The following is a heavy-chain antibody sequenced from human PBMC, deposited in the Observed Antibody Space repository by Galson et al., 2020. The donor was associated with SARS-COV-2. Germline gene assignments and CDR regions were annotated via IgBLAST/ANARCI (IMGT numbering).Heavy chain of an antibody. J-gene: IGHJ4*02. V-gene: IGHV4-28*01. CDR2: IYFSGSA. D-gene: IGHD1-26*01. Sequence: GKGLEWIGNIYFSGSAYYNPSLKSRVTMSVDTSKNQFSLKLRSVTAADTAVYYCARINGTYSSFDYWGQGTLVAVSS. CDR3: ARINGTYSSFDY.